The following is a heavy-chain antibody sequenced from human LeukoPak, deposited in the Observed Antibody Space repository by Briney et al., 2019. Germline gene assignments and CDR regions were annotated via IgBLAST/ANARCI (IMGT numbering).Heavy chain of an antibody. D-gene: IGHD3-16*01. J-gene: IGHJ1*01. Sequence: PGGSLRLSCAASGFTFSSYWMHWVRQAPGKGLVWVSRINSDGRSTSYADSVKGRFTISRDNAENTLYLRMNSLRAEDTAVYYCVRGGSTHFQHWGQGTLVTVSS. CDR1: GFTFSSYW. CDR2: INSDGRST. CDR3: VRGGSTHFQH. V-gene: IGHV3-74*01.